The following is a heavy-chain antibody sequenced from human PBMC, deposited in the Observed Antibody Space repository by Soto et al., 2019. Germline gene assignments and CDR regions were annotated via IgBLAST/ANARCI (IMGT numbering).Heavy chain of an antibody. V-gene: IGHV4-30-4*01. J-gene: IGHJ5*02. Sequence: PSETLSLTCTVSGGSISNGAYYWSWIRQPPGKGLEWIGYIYYSGTTYYNPSLKSRVTISVDTSQYQFSLTLTSVTAADTAVYYCATDIVATSRFDPWGQGTLVTVSS. D-gene: IGHD5-12*01. CDR3: ATDIVATSRFDP. CDR2: IYYSGTT. CDR1: GGSISNGAYY.